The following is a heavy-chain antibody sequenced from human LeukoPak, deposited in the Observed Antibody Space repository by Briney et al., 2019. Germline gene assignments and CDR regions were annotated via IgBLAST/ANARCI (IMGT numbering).Heavy chain of an antibody. CDR3: ARGGRGDFWSGYYYYYMDV. Sequence: PGGSLRLSCAASGFTFSSYSMNWVRQAPGKGLEWVSSISSSSGYIYYADSVKGRFTISRDNAKNSLYLQMNSLRAEDTAVYYCARGGRGDFWSGYYYYYMDVWGKGTTVTVSS. CDR1: GFTFSSYS. J-gene: IGHJ6*03. CDR2: ISSSSGYI. D-gene: IGHD3-3*01. V-gene: IGHV3-21*01.